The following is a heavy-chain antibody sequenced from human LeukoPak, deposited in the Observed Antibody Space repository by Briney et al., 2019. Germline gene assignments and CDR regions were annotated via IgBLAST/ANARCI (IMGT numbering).Heavy chain of an antibody. J-gene: IGHJ4*02. D-gene: IGHD6-19*01. V-gene: IGHV3-30*04. CDR1: GFTLSSYA. CDR2: ISYDGSNK. Sequence: GGSLRLSCAPSGFTLSSYAMHWVRQAPGKGLEWGAVISYDGSNKYYADSVKGRFTISRDNSKNTLYLQMDSLRAEDTAVYYCARVTRRYSSGWYYFDYWGQGTLVTVSS. CDR3: ARVTRRYSSGWYYFDY.